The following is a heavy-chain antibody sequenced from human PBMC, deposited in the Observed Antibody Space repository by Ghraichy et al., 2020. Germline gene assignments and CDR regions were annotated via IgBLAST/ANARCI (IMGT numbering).Heavy chain of an antibody. J-gene: IGHJ5*02. CDR3: ASERS. CDR1: GGSITSGSYY. Sequence: SLRLSCTVSGGSITSGSYYWSWMRQPAGKGLEWIGRIYPSGNTDYNPSLKSRVTMSVDTSKNQFSLQLSSVTAADTATYYCASERSWGQGTLVTVSS. V-gene: IGHV4-61*02. CDR2: IYPSGNT.